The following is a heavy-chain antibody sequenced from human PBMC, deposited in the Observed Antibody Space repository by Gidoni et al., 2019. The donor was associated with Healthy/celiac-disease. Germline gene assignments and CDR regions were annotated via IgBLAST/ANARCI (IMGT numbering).Heavy chain of an antibody. V-gene: IGHV4-39*01. D-gene: IGHD2-21*02. Sequence: QLLLQESGPGLVKPAATLSLTCPVSGGSLSSSSYYWGWIRKHPGKGLEWIGRFYYSGSTYYNPSLKSRVTISVYTAKNQFSLKLSSVTAADTAVYYCARFLAYCGGDCYSGFDYWGQGTLVTVSS. CDR1: GGSLSSSSYY. J-gene: IGHJ4*02. CDR2: FYYSGST. CDR3: ARFLAYCGGDCYSGFDY.